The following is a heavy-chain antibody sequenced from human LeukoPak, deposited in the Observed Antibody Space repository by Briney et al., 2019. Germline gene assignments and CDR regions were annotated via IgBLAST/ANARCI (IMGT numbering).Heavy chain of an antibody. Sequence: GSLRLSCAASGFTFSSYWMSWVRQAPGKGLEWVANIKQDGSEKYYVDSVKGRFTISRDNAKNSLYLQMNSLRAEDTAVYYCARDYRYFDWLYDYYYYYMDVWGKGTTVTVSS. J-gene: IGHJ6*03. V-gene: IGHV3-7*01. CDR1: GFTFSSYW. D-gene: IGHD3-9*01. CDR2: IKQDGSEK. CDR3: ARDYRYFDWLYDYYYYYMDV.